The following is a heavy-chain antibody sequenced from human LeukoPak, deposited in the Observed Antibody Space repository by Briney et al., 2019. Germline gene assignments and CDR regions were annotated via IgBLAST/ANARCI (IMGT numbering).Heavy chain of an antibody. V-gene: IGHV5-51*01. J-gene: IGHJ4*02. CDR3: ASRTGSSYPFDS. CDR2: MYPGGSDI. CDR1: GYSFSNYY. D-gene: IGHD1-1*01. Sequence: GESLKISCKGSGYSFSNYYIDWVRQMPGKGLEWMGVMYPGGSDIGYSPSFQGQVTISADKSIDTAYLQWSSLKASDSAMYYCASRTGSSYPFDSWGQGTLVTVSS.